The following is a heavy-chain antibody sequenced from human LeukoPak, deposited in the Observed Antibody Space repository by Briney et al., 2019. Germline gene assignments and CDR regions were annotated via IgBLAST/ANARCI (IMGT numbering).Heavy chain of an antibody. CDR3: ARDSAYFSGWYALFDY. V-gene: IGHV3-30-3*01. Sequence: GGSLRLSCAASGFTFSSYAMHWVRQAPGKGLEWVAVISYDGSNKYYADSVKGRFTISRDNSKNTLYLQMNSLRAEDTAVYYCARDSAYFSGWYALFDYWGQGTLVTVSS. CDR2: ISYDGSNK. D-gene: IGHD6-19*01. J-gene: IGHJ4*02. CDR1: GFTFSSYA.